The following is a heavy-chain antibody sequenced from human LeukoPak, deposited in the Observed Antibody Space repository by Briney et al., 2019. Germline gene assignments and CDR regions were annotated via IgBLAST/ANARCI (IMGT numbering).Heavy chain of an antibody. CDR2: IYYSGST. D-gene: IGHD3-16*01. CDR1: GDSISSSNYY. V-gene: IGHV4-39*01. J-gene: IGHJ4*02. CDR3: ARPYTDH. Sequence: PSETLSLTCTVSGDSISSSNYYWGWIRQPPGKGLQYIGSIYYSGSTYYNPSLRSRVTISVDTSKNQFSLKLSSVTAADTAVHYCARPYTDHWGQGTLVTVSS.